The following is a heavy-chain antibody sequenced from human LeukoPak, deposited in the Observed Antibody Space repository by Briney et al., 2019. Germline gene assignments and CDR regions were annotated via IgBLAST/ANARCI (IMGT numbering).Heavy chain of an antibody. Sequence: PGGSLRLSCAASGFTFNIYAMSWVRQAPGKGLEWVAVIWYDGSNKYYADSVKGRFTISRDNSKNTLYLQMNSLRAEDTAVYYCARDYYDSSGYYPLPPSVWGQGTLVTVSS. CDR3: ARDYYDSSGYYPLPPSV. J-gene: IGHJ4*02. V-gene: IGHV3-33*08. CDR2: IWYDGSNK. CDR1: GFTFNIYA. D-gene: IGHD3-22*01.